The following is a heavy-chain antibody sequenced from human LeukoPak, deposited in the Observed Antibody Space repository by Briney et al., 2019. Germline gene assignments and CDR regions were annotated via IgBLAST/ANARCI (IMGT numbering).Heavy chain of an antibody. D-gene: IGHD1-1*01. CDR3: ARDYPTSGIVTIFDC. CDR1: GFTFNNYA. Sequence: GGPLRLSCASSGFTFNNYAMTWVRQAPGKGLEWVSSITASGGSTYCADSVKGRFTISRDNSKNTLYLQMSSLRAEDTAVYYCARDYPTSGIVTIFDCWGQGTLVTVSS. J-gene: IGHJ4*02. CDR2: ITASGGST. V-gene: IGHV3-23*01.